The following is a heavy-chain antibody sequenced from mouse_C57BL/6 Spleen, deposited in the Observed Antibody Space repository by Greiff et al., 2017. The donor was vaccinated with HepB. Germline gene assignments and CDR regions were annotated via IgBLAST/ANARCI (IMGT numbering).Heavy chain of an antibody. CDR2: IYPGDGDT. V-gene: IGHV1-80*01. J-gene: IGHJ4*01. CDR1: GYAFSSYW. D-gene: IGHD1-1*01. CDR3: ARHYYGSSFYGY. Sequence: QVQLQQSGAELVKPGASVKISCKASGYAFSSYWMNWVKQRPGKGLEWIGQIYPGDGDTNYNGKFKGKATLTADKSSSTAYMQLSSLTSEDSAVYVCARHYYGSSFYGYWGQGTSVTVSS.